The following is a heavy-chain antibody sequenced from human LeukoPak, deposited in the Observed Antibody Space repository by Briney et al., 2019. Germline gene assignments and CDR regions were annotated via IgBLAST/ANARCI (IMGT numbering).Heavy chain of an antibody. J-gene: IGHJ4*02. CDR1: GFTFCSYG. CDR2: ISYDGSNK. D-gene: IGHD3-10*01. V-gene: IGHV3-30*18. Sequence: GGSLRLSCAASGFTFCSYGMHWVRQAPGKGLEWVAVISYDGSNKYYADSVKGRFTISRDNSKNTLYLEVISLTAEDTAVYYCAKDDAWLRFGEWSQGTLVTVSS. CDR3: AKDDAWLRFGE.